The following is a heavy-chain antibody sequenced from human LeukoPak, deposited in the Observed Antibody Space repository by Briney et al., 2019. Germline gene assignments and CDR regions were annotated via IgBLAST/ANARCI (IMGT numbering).Heavy chain of an antibody. D-gene: IGHD3-22*01. CDR2: INWNGGST. J-gene: IGHJ4*02. CDR1: GFTLDDYG. V-gene: IGHV3-20*04. CDR3: ARASYYYDSSGDYIFDY. Sequence: GGSLRLSCAASGFTLDDYGMSWVRQAPGKGLEWGSGINWNGGSTGYADSVKGRFTISRDNAKNSLYLQMNSLRAEDTALYYCARASYYYDSSGDYIFDYCGQGTLVTVSS.